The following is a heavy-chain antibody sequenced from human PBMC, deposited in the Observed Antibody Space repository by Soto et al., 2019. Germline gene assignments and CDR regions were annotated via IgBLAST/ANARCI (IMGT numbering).Heavy chain of an antibody. CDR2: MSNDGRKK. CDR1: GFTFSGYG. J-gene: IGHJ6*02. Sequence: GGSLRLSCVASGFTFSGYGMHWVRQAPGKGLEWVAVMSNDGRKKYYADSVKGRFTISRDNSKNMLYLQMNSLRTEDTAVYYCSKGSSSVYYYYYGIDVWGQGTTVTVSS. CDR3: SKGSSSVYYYYYGIDV. V-gene: IGHV3-30*18. D-gene: IGHD6-6*01.